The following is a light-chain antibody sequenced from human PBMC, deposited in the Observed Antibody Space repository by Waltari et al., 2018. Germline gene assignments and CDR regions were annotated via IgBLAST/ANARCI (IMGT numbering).Light chain of an antibody. Sequence: QSALPQPRSVSGSPGQSVTIPCPGTSSDVGGYNYVSWYQQHPGKAPKLMIYDVNKRPSGDPDRFSGSKSGNTASLTISGLQAEDEADYYCCSYAGSNTYVCGTGTEVTVL. J-gene: IGLJ1*01. V-gene: IGLV2-11*01. CDR1: SSDVGGYNY. CDR2: DVN. CDR3: CSYAGSNTYV.